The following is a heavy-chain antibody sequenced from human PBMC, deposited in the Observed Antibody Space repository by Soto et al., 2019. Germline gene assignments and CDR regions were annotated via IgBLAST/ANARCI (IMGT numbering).Heavy chain of an antibody. CDR2: IYYSGST. J-gene: IGHJ6*02. CDR3: VRDQIVATMDDYYYYGMDV. D-gene: IGHD5-12*01. CDR1: GGSISGYY. V-gene: IGHV4-59*01. Sequence: SETLSLTCTVSGGSISGYYWSWIRQPPGKGLEWIGYIYYSGSTNYNPSLKSRVTISVDTSKNQFSLKLSSVTAADTAVYYCVRDQIVATMDDYYYYGMDVWGQGTTVTVSS.